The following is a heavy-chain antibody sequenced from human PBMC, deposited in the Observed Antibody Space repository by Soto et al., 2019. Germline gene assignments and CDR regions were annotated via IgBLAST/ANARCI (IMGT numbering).Heavy chain of an antibody. CDR2: IYPGDSDT. D-gene: IGHD6-6*01. J-gene: IGHJ4*02. CDR1: GYSFTSYW. Sequence: GESLKISCKGSGYSFTSYWIGWVRQMPGKGLEWMGIIYPGDSDTRYSPCFQGQVTSSADKSISTAYLQWSSLKASDTARYYCARPIFSSSPDGPFDYWGQGTLVTVSS. V-gene: IGHV5-51*01. CDR3: ARPIFSSSPDGPFDY.